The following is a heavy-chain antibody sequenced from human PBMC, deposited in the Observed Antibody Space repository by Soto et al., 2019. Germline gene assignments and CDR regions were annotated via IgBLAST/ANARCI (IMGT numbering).Heavy chain of an antibody. CDR1: GGSVSSGSYY. Sequence: PSETLSLTCTVSGGSVSSGSYYWSWIRQPPGKGLEWIGYIYYSGSTNYNPSLKGRVTISVDTSKNQFSLRLSSVTAADTAIYYCATRITVFGLLIPPFDPWGQGTQVTVSS. J-gene: IGHJ5*02. D-gene: IGHD3-3*01. V-gene: IGHV4-61*01. CDR3: ATRITVFGLLIPPFDP. CDR2: IYYSGST.